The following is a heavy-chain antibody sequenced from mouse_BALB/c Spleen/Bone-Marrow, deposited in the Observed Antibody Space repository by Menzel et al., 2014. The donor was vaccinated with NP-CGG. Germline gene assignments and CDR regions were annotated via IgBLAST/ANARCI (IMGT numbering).Heavy chain of an antibody. D-gene: IGHD2-4*01. CDR2: IWSDGGT. V-gene: IGHV2-6-1*01. J-gene: IGHJ3*01. Sequence: VQVVESGPGLVAPSQSLSITCTISGFSLTSYGVHWVRQPPGKGLEWLAVIWSDGGTTYNSTLKSRLSISKDNSKSQVFLKMNSLQTDDTAVYFCARDYDNDDGFAYWGQGTLVTVSA. CDR1: GFSLTSYG. CDR3: ARDYDNDDGFAY.